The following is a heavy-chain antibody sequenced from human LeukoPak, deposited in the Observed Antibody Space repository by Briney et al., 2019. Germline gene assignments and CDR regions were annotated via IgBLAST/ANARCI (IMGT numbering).Heavy chain of an antibody. CDR1: GFTFSSYA. V-gene: IGHV3-30*04. D-gene: IGHD2-15*01. CDR3: ARVGVVVYAFDI. J-gene: IGHJ3*02. CDR2: ISYDGSNK. Sequence: GGSLRLSCAASGFTFSSYAMHWVRQAPGKGLEWVAVISYDGSNKYYADSVKGRFTISRDNAKNTLYLHMNSLRAEDTAVYYCARVGVVVYAFDIWGQGTMVTVSS.